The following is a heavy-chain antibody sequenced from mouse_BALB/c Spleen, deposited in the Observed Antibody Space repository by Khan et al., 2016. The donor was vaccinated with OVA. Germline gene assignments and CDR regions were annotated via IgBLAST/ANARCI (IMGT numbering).Heavy chain of an antibody. CDR1: GYTFTSYT. V-gene: IGHV1-4*01. D-gene: IGHD1-1*01. J-gene: IGHJ2*01. CDR2: IDPSSGKT. Sequence: QVQLQQSGAELARPGASVKMSCKASGYTFTSYTMHWIKQRPGQALEWIGDIDPSSGKTNYNQYFRDKSTFTADNSSSTPYIQLTSLTSEDSAVHSCARSAFYDSSSYFDYWGPGTTLTVSS. CDR3: ARSAFYDSSSYFDY.